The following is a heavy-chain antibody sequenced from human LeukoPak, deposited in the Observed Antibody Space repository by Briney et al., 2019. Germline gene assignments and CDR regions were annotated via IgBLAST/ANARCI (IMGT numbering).Heavy chain of an antibody. J-gene: IGHJ3*02. CDR3: ARGNRYYYDSSGYYQGAAFDI. Sequence: ASVKVSCKASGYTFTGYYMHWVRQAPGQGLEWMGWINPNSGGTNYAQKFQGRVTMNRDTSISTAYMELSRLRSDDTAVYYCARGNRYYYDSSGYYQGAAFDIWGQGTMVTVSS. V-gene: IGHV1-2*02. D-gene: IGHD3-22*01. CDR1: GYTFTGYY. CDR2: INPNSGGT.